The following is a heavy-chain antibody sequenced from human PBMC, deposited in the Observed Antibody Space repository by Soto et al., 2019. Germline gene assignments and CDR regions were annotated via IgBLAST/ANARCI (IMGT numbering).Heavy chain of an antibody. CDR3: VTTGSTLSY. Sequence: EVPVVESGGGLVQPGGSLRLSCAASGFNFKNYWMTWVRQAPGKGLEWVANIKHDGSETYYVDSVKGRFTISRDNDKNSVHLQMNSLRAEDTAVYYCVTTGSTLSYWGQGTLVTVSS. CDR1: GFNFKNYW. D-gene: IGHD1-1*01. J-gene: IGHJ4*02. CDR2: IKHDGSET. V-gene: IGHV3-7*01.